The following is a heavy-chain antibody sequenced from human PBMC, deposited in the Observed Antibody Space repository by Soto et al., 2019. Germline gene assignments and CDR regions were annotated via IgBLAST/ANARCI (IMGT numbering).Heavy chain of an antibody. Sequence: ASVKVSCKTSGYTFSNYGITWVRQAPGQPLEWLGWISLYSDGTNYAQKFQGRVSMTTDTSTTTAYMGLRSLRSDDTAVYYCARVVPGAEAWFGPWGQGALVTVSS. CDR1: GYTFSNYG. D-gene: IGHD2-2*01. CDR3: ARVVPGAEAWFGP. CDR2: ISLYSDGT. J-gene: IGHJ5*02. V-gene: IGHV1-18*01.